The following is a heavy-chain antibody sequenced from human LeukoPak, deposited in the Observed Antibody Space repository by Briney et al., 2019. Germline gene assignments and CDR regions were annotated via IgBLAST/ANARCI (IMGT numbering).Heavy chain of an antibody. J-gene: IGHJ4*02. D-gene: IGHD4-17*01. Sequence: ASVKVSCKVSGYTLTESSMHWVRQAPGKGLEWMGGFYPEDGETIYAQKFQGRGTMTEYTSTDTAYMDLRSLRSEDTAVYYCATAVLDYGDPLFDYWGQGTLVTVYS. CDR1: GYTLTESS. CDR2: FYPEDGET. CDR3: ATAVLDYGDPLFDY. V-gene: IGHV1-24*01.